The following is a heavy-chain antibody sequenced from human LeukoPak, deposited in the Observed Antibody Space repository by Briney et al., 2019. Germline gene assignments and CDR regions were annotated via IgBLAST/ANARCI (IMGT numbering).Heavy chain of an antibody. CDR2: IIPIFGTA. CDR3: ARGVLRFLEWLLY. V-gene: IGHV1-69*13. J-gene: IGHJ4*02. Sequence: SVTVSCKAPGRTFTSYAISWVRQAPGPGLEWMGGIIPIFGTANYAQKFQGRVTITADESTSTAYMELSSLRSEDTAVYYCARGVLRFLEWLLYWGQGTLVTVSS. CDR1: GRTFTSYA. D-gene: IGHD3-3*01.